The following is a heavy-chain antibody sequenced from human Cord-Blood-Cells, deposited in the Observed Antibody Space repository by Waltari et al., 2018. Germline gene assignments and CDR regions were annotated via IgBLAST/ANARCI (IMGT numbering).Heavy chain of an antibody. CDR3: ARGRQTKDWNVWFDP. J-gene: IGHJ5*02. D-gene: IGHD1-1*01. CDR1: GFSLSTSGMC. CDR2: IDWDDDK. Sequence: QVTLRESGPALVKPTQTLTLTCTFSGFSLSTSGMCVSWIRQPPGKALEWLALIDWDDDKYYSTSLKTRLTISKDTSKNQVFLTMTNMDPVDTATYYCARGRQTKDWNVWFDPWGQGTLVTVS. V-gene: IGHV2-70*01.